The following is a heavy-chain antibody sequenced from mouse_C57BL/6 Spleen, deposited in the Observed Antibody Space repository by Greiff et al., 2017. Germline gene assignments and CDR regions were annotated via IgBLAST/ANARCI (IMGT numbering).Heavy chain of an antibody. CDR3: ARGDYDDSSHFDY. CDR2: IDPSDSET. Sequence: QVQLQQPGAELVRPGSSVKLSCKASGYTFTSYWMHWVKQRPIQGLEWIGNIDPSDSETHYNQKFKDKATLTVDKSSSTAYMQLSSMTSEDSAVYYCARGDYDDSSHFDYWGQGTTLTVSA. V-gene: IGHV1-52*01. D-gene: IGHD1-1*01. J-gene: IGHJ2*01. CDR1: GYTFTSYW.